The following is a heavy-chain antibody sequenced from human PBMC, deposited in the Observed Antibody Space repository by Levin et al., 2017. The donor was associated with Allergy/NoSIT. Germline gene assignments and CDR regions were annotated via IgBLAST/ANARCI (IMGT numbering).Heavy chain of an antibody. CDR2: TWYDGSHK. CDR1: GFTFNTYG. Sequence: GGSLRLSCAASGFTFNTYGMHWVRQAPGKGLEWVATTWYDGSHKYYADSVKGRFTISRDNSKNTLYRQMNSLRAEDTAVYYCARCRYGSVSYICDYGMDVWGQGSPVTVSS. J-gene: IGHJ6*02. V-gene: IGHV3-33*01. D-gene: IGHD3-10*01. CDR3: ARCRYGSVSYICDYGMDV.